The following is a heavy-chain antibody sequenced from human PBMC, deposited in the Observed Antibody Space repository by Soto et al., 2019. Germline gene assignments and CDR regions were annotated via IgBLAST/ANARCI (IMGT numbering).Heavy chain of an antibody. J-gene: IGHJ4*02. V-gene: IGHV1-8*01. CDR3: ATTLPVSWYLTVTFDY. CDR2: MNPNNGKT. Sequence: NLSRKXSVYTMSGDVSDWVSMEKGKGLEWMGWMNPNNGKTGYAQKLQGRVTMTEDTSTDTAYMELSSLRSEDTAVYYCATTLPVSWYLTVTFDYWGQGTLVTVSS. D-gene: IGHD6-13*01. CDR1: VYTMSGDV.